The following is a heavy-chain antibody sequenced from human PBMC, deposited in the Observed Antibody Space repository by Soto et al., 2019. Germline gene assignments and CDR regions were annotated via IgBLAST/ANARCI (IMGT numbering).Heavy chain of an antibody. D-gene: IGHD2-8*02. CDR2: INHSGST. J-gene: IGHJ4*01. CDR3: ARDKITGLCDY. Sequence: QVQLQQWGAGLLKPSETLSLTCAVYGGSFSGYYWTWIRQPPGTGLEWIGEINHSGSTNYNPSLQSRVTISVDTSKNQFSLKLTSVTAADTAVYYCARDKITGLCDYWGHGPLVNVSS. V-gene: IGHV4-34*01. CDR1: GGSFSGYY.